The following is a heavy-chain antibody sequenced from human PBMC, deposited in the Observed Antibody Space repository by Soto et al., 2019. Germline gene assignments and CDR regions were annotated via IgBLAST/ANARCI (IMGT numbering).Heavy chain of an antibody. D-gene: IGHD3-10*01. CDR2: ISGSGGST. V-gene: IGHV3-23*01. Sequence: GGSLRLSCAASGFTFSSYAMSWVRQAPGKGLEWVSAISGSGGSTYYADSVKGRFTISRDNSKNTLYLQMNSLRAEDTAVYYCAKTRLWFGELPYYFDYWGQGTLVTVSS. CDR3: AKTRLWFGELPYYFDY. J-gene: IGHJ4*02. CDR1: GFTFSSYA.